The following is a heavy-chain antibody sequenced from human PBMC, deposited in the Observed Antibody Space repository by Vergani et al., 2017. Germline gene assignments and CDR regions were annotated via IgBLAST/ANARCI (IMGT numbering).Heavy chain of an antibody. Sequence: EVQLVESGGGLVKPGGSLRLSCAASGFTFSSYSMNWVRQPPGKGLEWVSSISSSSSYTNYADSVKGRFTISRDNSKNTLYLQMNSLRAEDTAVYYCATTHPSAAGISADAFDIWGQGTMVTVSS. V-gene: IGHV3-21*01. CDR1: GFTFSSYS. CDR3: ATTHPSAAGISADAFDI. D-gene: IGHD6-13*01. CDR2: ISSSSSYT. J-gene: IGHJ3*02.